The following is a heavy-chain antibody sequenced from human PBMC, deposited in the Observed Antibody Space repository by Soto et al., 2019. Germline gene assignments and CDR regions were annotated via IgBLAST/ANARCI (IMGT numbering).Heavy chain of an antibody. J-gene: IGHJ4*02. Sequence: DVNLLQSGGGSAQPGGSLRLSCATSGLTFSTYAMTWVRQVPGRGLQWVSTILPDETGFYTVSVKGRFTISRDNYRGIVYLQMNDLWVEDAAIYYCAKDRLPTSGQRFYFDSWGQGSLVTVSS. D-gene: IGHD2-15*01. V-gene: IGHV3-23*01. CDR3: AKDRLPTSGQRFYFDS. CDR1: GLTFSTYA. CDR2: ILPDETG.